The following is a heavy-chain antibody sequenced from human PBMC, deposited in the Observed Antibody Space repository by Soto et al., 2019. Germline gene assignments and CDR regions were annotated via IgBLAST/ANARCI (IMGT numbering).Heavy chain of an antibody. J-gene: IGHJ4*02. CDR3: ARPRSSDWSDTYFVY. CDR2: IYHSGST. V-gene: IGHV4-30-2*01. Sequence: SETLSLTCAVSGGSISSGGYSWSWIRQPPGKGLEWIGYIYHSGSTYYNPSLKSRVTISVDRSKNQFSLKLSSVTAADTAVYYCARPRSSDWSDTYFVYWGQGALVTVSS. CDR1: GGSISSGGYS. D-gene: IGHD6-19*01.